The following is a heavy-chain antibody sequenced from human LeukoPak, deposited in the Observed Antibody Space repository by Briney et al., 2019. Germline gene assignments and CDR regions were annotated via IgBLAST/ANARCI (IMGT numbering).Heavy chain of an antibody. CDR3: ARGCSSTSCYYYYYYMGV. V-gene: IGHV4-34*01. J-gene: IGHJ6*03. CDR1: GGSFSGYY. CDR2: INHSGST. Sequence: SETLSLTCAVYGGSFSGYYWSWIRQPPGKGLEWIGEINHSGSTNYNPSLKSRVTISVDTSKNQFSLKLSSVTAADTAVYYCARGCSSTSCYYYYYYMGVWGKGTTVTVSS. D-gene: IGHD2-2*01.